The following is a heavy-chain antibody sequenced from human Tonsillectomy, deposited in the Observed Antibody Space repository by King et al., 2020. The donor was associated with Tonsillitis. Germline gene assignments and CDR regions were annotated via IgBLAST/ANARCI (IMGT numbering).Heavy chain of an antibody. Sequence: VQLVESGGGSVQPGGSLRLSGAASGFTLSNYWMDWVRQAPGKGLVWVSRIKGDGSSRSYADSVKGRFTISRDNAKKTLYLQMNSLRAEDTAMYYCARDRGSENYYVAFDYWGQGALVTVSS. J-gene: IGHJ4*02. CDR1: GFTLSNYW. CDR2: IKGDGSSR. V-gene: IGHV3-74*01. CDR3: ARDRGSENYYVAFDY. D-gene: IGHD1-26*01.